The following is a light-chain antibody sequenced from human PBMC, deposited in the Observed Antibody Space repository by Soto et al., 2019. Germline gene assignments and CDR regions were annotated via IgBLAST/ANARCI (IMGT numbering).Light chain of an antibody. CDR3: QQYNNVLPRT. Sequence: EIVMTQSQATLSVAPGERATLSCRASQTVSNNLAWYQQKPGQTPRLLIYGAYTRATGIPARCSGSGSGTEFTRTISGLQSEDFAVYYGQQYNNVLPRTFGGGHKVEI. J-gene: IGKJ4*01. CDR2: GAY. CDR1: QTVSNN. V-gene: IGKV3-15*01.